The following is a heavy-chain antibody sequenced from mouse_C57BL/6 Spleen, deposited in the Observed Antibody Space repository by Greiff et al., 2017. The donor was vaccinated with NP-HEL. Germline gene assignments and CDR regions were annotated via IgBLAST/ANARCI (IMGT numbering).Heavy chain of an antibody. CDR1: GFTFSDYG. CDR3: ARLTGSYYYAMDY. V-gene: IGHV5-17*01. D-gene: IGHD4-1*01. Sequence: ESGGGLVKPGGSLKLSCAASGFTFSDYGMHWVRQAPEKGLEWVAYISSGSSTIYYADTVKGRFTISRDNAKNTLFLQMTSLRSEDTAMYYCARLTGSYYYAMDYWGQGTSVTVSS. J-gene: IGHJ4*01. CDR2: ISSGSSTI.